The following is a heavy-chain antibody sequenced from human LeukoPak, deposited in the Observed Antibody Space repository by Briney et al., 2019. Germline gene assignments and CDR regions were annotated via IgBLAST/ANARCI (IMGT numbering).Heavy chain of an antibody. CDR1: GGSISSDSYY. Sequence: SETLSLTCSVSGGSISSDSYYWGWIRQPPGKGLEWIGSIYYSGSTYYNPSLRSRVTISVDTSKNQFSLNLSSVTAPDTAVYFCARQRVGASIDYWGHGTLVTAS. CDR2: IYYSGST. V-gene: IGHV4-39*01. J-gene: IGHJ4*01. CDR3: ARQRVGASIDY. D-gene: IGHD1-26*01.